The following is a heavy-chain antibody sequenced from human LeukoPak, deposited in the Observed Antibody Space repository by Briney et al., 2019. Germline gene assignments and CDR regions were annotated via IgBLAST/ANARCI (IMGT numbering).Heavy chain of an antibody. V-gene: IGHV4-59*08. Sequence: PSETLSLTCAVSGGSISGYFWSWSRQPPGKGLVWMGYIYYTGSTVYNPSLSIRVTMSVYVAKNMCSLDLTSVTAADTAVYYCARHDPVGYFLRGMDVWGQGTTVTVSS. CDR3: ARHDPVGYFLRGMDV. CDR1: GGSISGYF. J-gene: IGHJ6*02. D-gene: IGHD2/OR15-2a*01. CDR2: IYYTGST.